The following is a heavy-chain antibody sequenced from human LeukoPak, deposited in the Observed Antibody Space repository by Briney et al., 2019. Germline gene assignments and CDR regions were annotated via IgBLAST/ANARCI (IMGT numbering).Heavy chain of an antibody. CDR2: ISWNSGSI. CDR1: GFTFDDYA. V-gene: IGHV3-9*01. Sequence: GGSLRLSCAASGFTFDDYAMHWVRQAPGKGLEWVSGISWNSGSIGYADSVKGRFTISRDNSKNTLYLQMNSLRAEDTAVYYCAKDSFDYYDSSRSNSWFDPWGQGTLVTVSS. CDR3: AKDSFDYYDSSRSNSWFDP. J-gene: IGHJ5*02. D-gene: IGHD3-22*01.